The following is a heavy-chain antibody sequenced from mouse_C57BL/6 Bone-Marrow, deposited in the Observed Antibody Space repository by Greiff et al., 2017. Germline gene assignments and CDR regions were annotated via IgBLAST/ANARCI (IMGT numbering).Heavy chain of an antibody. CDR1: GFTFSSYA. J-gene: IGHJ4*01. V-gene: IGHV5-4*01. CDR2: ISDGGSYT. Sequence: EVHLVESGGGLVKPGGSLKLSCAASGFTFSSYAMSWVRQTPEKRLEWVATISDGGSYTYYPDNVKGRFTISRDNAKNNLYLQMSHLKSEDTAMYYCARERASYGNYAMDYWGQGTSVTVSS. CDR3: ARERASYGNYAMDY. D-gene: IGHD2-1*01.